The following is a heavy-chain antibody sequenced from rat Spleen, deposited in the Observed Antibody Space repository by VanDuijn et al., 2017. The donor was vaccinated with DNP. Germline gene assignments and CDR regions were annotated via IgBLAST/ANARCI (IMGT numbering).Heavy chain of an antibody. J-gene: IGHJ2*01. V-gene: IGHV4-2*01. CDR1: GFNFNDYW. CDR2: INKESGTI. CDR3: AKGPNYGGYSDYFDY. Sequence: EVKLVESGGGLVQPGRSLKHSCAASGFNFNDYWMGWVRQAPGKGLEWIGEINKESGTIIYSPSLKDKFAISRDNAQNTLYLQMNKLGSEDTAIYHCAKGPNYGGYSDYFDYWGQGVMVTVSS. D-gene: IGHD1-11*01.